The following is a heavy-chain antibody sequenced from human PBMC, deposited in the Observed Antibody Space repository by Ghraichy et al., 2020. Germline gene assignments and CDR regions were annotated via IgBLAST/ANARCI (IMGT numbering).Heavy chain of an antibody. CDR2: INSDGSST. D-gene: IGHD1-26*01. J-gene: IGHJ4*02. CDR3: ARDGPRYSGSYYLDY. CDR1: GFTFSSYW. Sequence: GESLNISCAASGFTFSSYWMHWVRQVPGKGLVWVSRINSDGSSTSYADSVKGRFTISRDNAKNTLYLQMNSLRTEDTAVYFCARDGPRYSGSYYLDYWGQGTLVTVSS. V-gene: IGHV3-74*01.